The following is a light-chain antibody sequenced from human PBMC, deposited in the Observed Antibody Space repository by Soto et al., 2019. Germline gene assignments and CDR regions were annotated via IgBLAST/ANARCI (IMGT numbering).Light chain of an antibody. CDR1: NSNIGSNT. CDR3: AAWDDSLNGHV. V-gene: IGLV1-44*01. CDR2: SNN. J-gene: IGLJ1*01. Sequence: QSVLTQPPSASGTPGQRVTISCSGSNSNIGSNTVNWYQQLPGTAPKLLIYSNNQRPSGVPDRFSGSKSGTSASLAISGLQSEDEADYYCAAWDDSLNGHVFGTGTKLTVL.